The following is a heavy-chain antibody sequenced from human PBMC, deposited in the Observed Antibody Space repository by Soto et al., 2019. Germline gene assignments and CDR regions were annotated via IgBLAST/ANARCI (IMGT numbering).Heavy chain of an antibody. Sequence: QVQLVESGGGXVXXXXSLXLSXAXXGXXFSXYXXXWVRXAPGKGLEWVAVISYDGSNKYYADSVKGRFTISRDNSKNTLYLQMNSLRAEDTAVYYCARDSIVLMVYAIPEYFQHWGQGTLVTVSS. J-gene: IGHJ1*01. CDR1: GXXFSXYX. CDR2: ISYDGSNK. V-gene: IGHV3-30-3*01. CDR3: ARDSIVLMVYAIPEYFQH. D-gene: IGHD2-8*01.